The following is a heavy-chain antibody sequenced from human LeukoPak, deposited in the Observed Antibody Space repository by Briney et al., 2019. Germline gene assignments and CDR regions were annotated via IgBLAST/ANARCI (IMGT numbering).Heavy chain of an antibody. CDR2: IYYSGNT. CDR1: GGSISSSNYY. CDR3: ASYSIYYYYMDV. Sequence: SETLTLTCTVSGGSISSSNYYWRWIRQPPGKGLEWIGSIYYSGNTYYNPSLKSRVTISVDTSKNQFSLKLSSVTAADTAVYYCASYSIYYYYMDVWGKGTTVTVSS. V-gene: IGHV4-39*01. D-gene: IGHD6-13*01. J-gene: IGHJ6*03.